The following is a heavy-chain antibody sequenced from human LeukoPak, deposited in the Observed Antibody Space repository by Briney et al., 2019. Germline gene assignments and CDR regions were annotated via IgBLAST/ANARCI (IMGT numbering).Heavy chain of an antibody. Sequence: ASVKVSCKASGYTFTSYDINWVRQATGQGLEWMGWMNPNSGNTGYAQKFQGRVTMTRNTSISTAYMELSSLRSEDTAVYYCARGYCSSTSCYVPGHYYYAMDVWGQGTTVTVSS. J-gene: IGHJ6*02. CDR1: GYTFTSYD. D-gene: IGHD2-2*01. V-gene: IGHV1-8*01. CDR2: MNPNSGNT. CDR3: ARGYCSSTSCYVPGHYYYAMDV.